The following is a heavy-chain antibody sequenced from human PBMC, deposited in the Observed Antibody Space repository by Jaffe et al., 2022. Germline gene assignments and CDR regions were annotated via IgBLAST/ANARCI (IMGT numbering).Heavy chain of an antibody. Sequence: QVQLRESGPGLVKPSDTLSLTCTVSGASLSAYYWGWIRQSPGKGVEFVGYMSKTGTTTYNPSLRSRASISTDAAGNRFSLIMKSVTPADTAIYYCAKLMARWFGDMSPGPWFDPWGQGTLVTVSS. CDR2: MSKTGTT. J-gene: IGHJ5*02. CDR3: AKLMARWFGDMSPGPWFDP. D-gene: IGHD3-10*01. V-gene: IGHV4-59*07. CDR1: GASLSAYY.